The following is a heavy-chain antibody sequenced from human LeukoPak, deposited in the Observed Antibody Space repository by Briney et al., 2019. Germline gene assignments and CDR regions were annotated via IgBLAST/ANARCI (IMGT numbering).Heavy chain of an antibody. CDR1: GFTFSRFT. D-gene: IGHD2-8*01. CDR3: ARDAFEDIVLMGGHYYYYMDV. Sequence: PGGSLRLSCAASGFTFSRFTMNWVRQAPGKGLEWVSTISSNGAYIYYADSLRGRLTISRDNAKNSLYLQVNRLGAEDTAVYYCARDAFEDIVLMGGHYYYYMDVWGKGTTVTVSS. CDR2: ISSNGAYI. J-gene: IGHJ6*03. V-gene: IGHV3-21*01.